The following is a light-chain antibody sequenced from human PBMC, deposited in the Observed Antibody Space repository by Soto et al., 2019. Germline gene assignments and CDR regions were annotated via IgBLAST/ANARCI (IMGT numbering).Light chain of an antibody. CDR1: SSNNGSNS. CDR3: AAWDDSLNGEVV. CDR2: STN. Sequence: QSVLTQPPSASGTPGQRVTISCSGSSSNNGSNSVNWYQQVPGTAPKLLIYSTNQRPSGVPDRFSGSKSDTSASLAISGLQSEDEADYYCAAWDDSLNGEVVFGGGTKLTVL. J-gene: IGLJ2*01. V-gene: IGLV1-44*01.